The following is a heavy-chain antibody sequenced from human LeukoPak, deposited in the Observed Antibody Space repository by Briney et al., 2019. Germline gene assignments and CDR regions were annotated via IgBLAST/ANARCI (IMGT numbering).Heavy chain of an antibody. CDR3: ARVTVGSADYYYYGMDV. D-gene: IGHD4-11*01. V-gene: IGHV3-21*01. CDR2: ISSSSSYI. Sequence: GGSLRLSCAASGFTFSSYSMNWVRQAPGKGLEWVSSISSSSSYIHYADSVKDRFTISRDNAKNSLYLQMNSLRAEDTAVYYCARVTVGSADYYYYGMDVWGQGTTVTVSS. J-gene: IGHJ6*02. CDR1: GFTFSSYS.